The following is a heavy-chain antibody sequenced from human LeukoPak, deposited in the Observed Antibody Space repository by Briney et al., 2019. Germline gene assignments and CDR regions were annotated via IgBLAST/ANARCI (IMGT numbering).Heavy chain of an antibody. D-gene: IGHD3-3*01. CDR1: GGSISSYY. Sequence: PSETLSLTCTVSGGSISSYYWTRIRQPPGKGLEWIGYISYGGSTNYNPSLASRVTISRDTSKNQFSLKLGSVAAADTALYYCARYYTSSDYYFDYWGQGTLVTVSS. J-gene: IGHJ4*02. V-gene: IGHV4-59*01. CDR2: ISYGGST. CDR3: ARYYTSSDYYFDY.